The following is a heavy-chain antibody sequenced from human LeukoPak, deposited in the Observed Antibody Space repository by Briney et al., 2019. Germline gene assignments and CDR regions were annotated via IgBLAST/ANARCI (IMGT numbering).Heavy chain of an antibody. Sequence: PGGSLRLSCAASGFIFSDYYMTWIRQAPGKGLEWVAFMQYDGSIKYYADSVKGRFTISRDNSKNTLYLQMDSLRADDTAVYFCARDSIRQQLYYFDYWGRGTLVTVSS. CDR3: ARDSIRQQLYYFDY. CDR1: GFIFSDYY. D-gene: IGHD6-13*01. CDR2: MQYDGSIK. J-gene: IGHJ4*02. V-gene: IGHV3-30*02.